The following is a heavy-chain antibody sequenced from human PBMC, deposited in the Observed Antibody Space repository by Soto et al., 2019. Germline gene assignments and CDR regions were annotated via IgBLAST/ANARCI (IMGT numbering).Heavy chain of an antibody. D-gene: IGHD6-19*01. CDR1: GYSISSRYY. J-gene: IGHJ5*02. V-gene: IGHV4-38-2*01. CDR3: ARSPKYSSGPRGDWFDP. CDR2: IYHSGST. Sequence: SETLSLTCAVSGYSISSRYYWGWIRQPPGKGLEWIGSIYHSGSTYYNPSLKSRVTISVDTSKNQFSLKLSSVTAADTAVYYCARSPKYSSGPRGDWFDPWGQGTLVTVSS.